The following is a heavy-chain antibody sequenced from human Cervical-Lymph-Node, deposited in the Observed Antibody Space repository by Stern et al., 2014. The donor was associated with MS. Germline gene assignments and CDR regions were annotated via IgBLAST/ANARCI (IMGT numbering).Heavy chain of an antibody. CDR2: IYYSGST. V-gene: IGHV4-59*01. CDR3: ATYSSGSNFDY. D-gene: IGHD6-19*01. Sequence: QVQLQESGPGLVKPSETLSLTCTVSGGSISSYYWSWIRQPPGKGLEWIGYIYYSGSTNYNPSLKSRVTISVDTSKNQFSLKLSSVTAADTAVYYCATYSSGSNFDYWGQGTLVTVSS. J-gene: IGHJ4*02. CDR1: GGSISSYY.